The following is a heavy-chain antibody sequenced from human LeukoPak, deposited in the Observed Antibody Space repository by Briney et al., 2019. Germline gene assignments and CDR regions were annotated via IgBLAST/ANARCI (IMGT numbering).Heavy chain of an antibody. CDR1: GFTFSSYG. J-gene: IGHJ4*02. CDR2: IRYDGSNK. D-gene: IGHD1-26*01. V-gene: IGHV3-30*02. Sequence: GGSLRLSCAASGFTFSSYGMHWVRQAPGKGLEWVAFIRYDGSNKYYADSVKGRFTISRDNSKNTLYLQMNSLRSEDTAVYYCARGFGGTSQTISDYWGQGALVTVSS. CDR3: ARGFGGTSQTISDY.